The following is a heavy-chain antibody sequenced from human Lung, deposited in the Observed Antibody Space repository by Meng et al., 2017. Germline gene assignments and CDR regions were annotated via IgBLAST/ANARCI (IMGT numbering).Heavy chain of an antibody. V-gene: IGHV3-74*01. CDR2: ITGDGSST. D-gene: IGHD4-17*01. Sequence: EVQPVEPGGGLVQPGWSWRLSCAASGLTFSTHWMHWVRQAPGKGLEWVSRITGDGSSTIYADSVQGRFTMSRDNAKNTLSLQMNSLRAEDTAVYYCARGGVTTDDWGQGTLVTVSS. J-gene: IGHJ4*02. CDR3: ARGGVTTDD. CDR1: GLTFSTHW.